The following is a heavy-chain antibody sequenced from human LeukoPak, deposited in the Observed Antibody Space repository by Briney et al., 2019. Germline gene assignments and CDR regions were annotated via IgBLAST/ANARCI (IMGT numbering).Heavy chain of an antibody. CDR3: ITPLPYSAQ. Sequence: GVSLRLSCAASGFTFSNAYMNWVRQAPGKGLEWVGRIKPKTDGETTEYAAPAKDRFSISRDGSKSMVYLQMNSLKTEDTAVYYCITPLPYSAQGGQGTLVTVSS. CDR1: GFTFSNAY. V-gene: IGHV3-15*07. J-gene: IGHJ4*02. D-gene: IGHD2-21*01. CDR2: IKPKTDGETT.